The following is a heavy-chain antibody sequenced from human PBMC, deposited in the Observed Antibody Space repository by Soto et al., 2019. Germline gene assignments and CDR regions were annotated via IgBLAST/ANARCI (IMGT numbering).Heavy chain of an antibody. D-gene: IGHD4-17*01. Sequence: QVQLVESGGGVVQPGRSLRLSCAASGFTFSSYAMHWVRQAPGKGLGWVAVISYDGSNKYYADSVKGRFTISRDNSKNTLYLQMNSLRAEDTAVYYCARGTVTTSDFDYWGQGTLVTVSS. J-gene: IGHJ4*02. CDR2: ISYDGSNK. CDR3: ARGTVTTSDFDY. V-gene: IGHV3-30-3*01. CDR1: GFTFSSYA.